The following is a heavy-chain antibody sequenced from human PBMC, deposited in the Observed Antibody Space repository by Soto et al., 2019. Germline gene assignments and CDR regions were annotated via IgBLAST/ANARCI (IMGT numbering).Heavy chain of an antibody. V-gene: IGHV3-21*01. CDR2: ISSSSSYI. D-gene: IGHD3-3*01. CDR3: ARAPEVVLEWLLGYYYYGMDV. Sequence: GGSLRLSCAASGFTFSSYSMNWVRQAPGKGLEWVSSISSSSSYIYYADSVKGRFTISRDNAKNSLYLQMNILRAEDTAVYYGARAPEVVLEWLLGYYYYGMDVWGQGTTVTVSS. CDR1: GFTFSSYS. J-gene: IGHJ6*02.